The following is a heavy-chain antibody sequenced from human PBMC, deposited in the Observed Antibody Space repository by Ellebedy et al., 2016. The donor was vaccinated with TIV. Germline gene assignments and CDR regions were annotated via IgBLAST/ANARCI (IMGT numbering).Heavy chain of an antibody. J-gene: IGHJ4*02. V-gene: IGHV5-10-1*01. CDR2: IDPSDSYT. Sequence: GESLKISXKGSGYSFTSYWISWVRQMPGKGLEWMGRIDPSDSYTNYSPSFQGHVTISADKSISTAYLQWSSLKASDTAMYYCARGGYYDSSGYYYDHDYWGQGTLVTVSS. CDR3: ARGGYYDSSGYYYDHDY. CDR1: GYSFTSYW. D-gene: IGHD3-22*01.